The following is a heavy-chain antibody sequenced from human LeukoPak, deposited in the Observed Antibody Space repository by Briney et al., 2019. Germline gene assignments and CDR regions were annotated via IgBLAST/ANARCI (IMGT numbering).Heavy chain of an antibody. CDR3: VRDFIGGHNDY. CDR2: ISTNVGGT. J-gene: IGHJ4*02. V-gene: IGHV3-23*01. Sequence: GGSLRLSCAASGFTFSSYAMSWVRQAPGKGLEWVSTISTNVGGTYYADSVKGRFTISRDNSKNSLYLQMSSLRDEDTAVYYCVRDFIGGHNDYWGQGTLVTVSS. CDR1: GFTFSSYA. D-gene: IGHD3-16*01.